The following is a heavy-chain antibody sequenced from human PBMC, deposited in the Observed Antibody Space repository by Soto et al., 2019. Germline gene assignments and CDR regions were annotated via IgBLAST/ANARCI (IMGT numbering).Heavy chain of an antibody. J-gene: IGHJ4*02. CDR3: ASSTYYYDSSGYYSPLDY. CDR1: GGTFSSYA. D-gene: IGHD3-22*01. Sequence: QVQLVQSGAEVKKPGSSVKVSCKASGGTFSSYAISWVRQAPGQGLEWMGGIIPIFGTANYAQKFQGRVTITADESTSTAYMELSSLRSEDTAVYYCASSTYYYDSSGYYSPLDYWGQGTLVTVSS. V-gene: IGHV1-69*01. CDR2: IIPIFGTA.